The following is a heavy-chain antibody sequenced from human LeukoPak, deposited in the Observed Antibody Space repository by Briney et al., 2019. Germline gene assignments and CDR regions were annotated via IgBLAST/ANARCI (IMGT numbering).Heavy chain of an antibody. CDR2: IQDVSDK. Sequence: GGSLRRSCVASGFTFSSYCMSWVRQAPGKGLEWVANIQDVSDKYLVDSVKGGFTNSRDNAKNSLYLQMNSLRAEDTAVYYCARCFDIWGQGTMVTVSS. CDR3: ARCFDI. J-gene: IGHJ3*02. V-gene: IGHV3-7*05. CDR1: GFTFSSYC.